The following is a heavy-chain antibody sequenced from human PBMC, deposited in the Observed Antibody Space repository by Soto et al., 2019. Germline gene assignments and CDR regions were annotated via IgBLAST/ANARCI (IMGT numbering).Heavy chain of an antibody. CDR2: IYWDDDR. J-gene: IGHJ3*02. D-gene: IGHD3-16*01. V-gene: IGHV2-5*02. Sequence: QITLKESGPPLVKPTQTLTLTCTFSGFSLSTNGVGVGWIRQPPGKALEWLALIYWDDDRQYRPSLKTRLTITKDTSKNQVVLTMTNMDLEDTATYYGAHRRLRGMARDDTYDIWGQGTMVIVSP. CDR3: AHRRLRGMARDDTYDI. CDR1: GFSLSTNGVG.